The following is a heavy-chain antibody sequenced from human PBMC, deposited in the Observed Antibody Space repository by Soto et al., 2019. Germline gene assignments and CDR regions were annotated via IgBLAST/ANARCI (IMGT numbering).Heavy chain of an antibody. V-gene: IGHV4-30-4*01. CDR3: ARGGDYGGNHYYFAY. CDR2: IYYSGST. Sequence: PSETLSLTCTVSGGSISSGDYYWSWIRQPPGKGLEWIGYIYYSGSTYYNPSLKSRVTISVDTSKNQFSLKLSSVTAADTAVYYCARGGDYGGNHYYFAYWGQGTLVTVSS. D-gene: IGHD4-17*01. CDR1: GGSISSGDYY. J-gene: IGHJ4*02.